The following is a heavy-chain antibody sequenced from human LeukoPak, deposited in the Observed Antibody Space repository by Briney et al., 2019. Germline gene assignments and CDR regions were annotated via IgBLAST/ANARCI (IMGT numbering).Heavy chain of an antibody. Sequence: SETLSLTCTVSGGSITNYYWSWVRQPPGKGLEWLGFISNTGRTNYNPSLTSRASISVDTSKSQFSLRLTSVTAADTAVYYCARGAHDYGGTVDYWGQGTLVTVSS. CDR1: GGSITNYY. V-gene: IGHV4-59*12. D-gene: IGHD4-23*01. CDR3: ARGAHDYGGTVDY. CDR2: ISNTGRT. J-gene: IGHJ4*02.